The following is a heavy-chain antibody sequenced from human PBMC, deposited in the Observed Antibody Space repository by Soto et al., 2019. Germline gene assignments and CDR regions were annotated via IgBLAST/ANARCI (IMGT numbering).Heavy chain of an antibody. D-gene: IGHD5-18*01. CDR3: ARVYGYGYGHFDF. J-gene: IGHJ4*02. V-gene: IGHV1-18*01. Sequence: QVQLVQSGAELKEPGASVKVSCKASGYIFTKHGISWVRQAPGQGLEWMGWISAHNGNTNYAQTLQDRITVTTDTSTSTAYMELRSLRPEDTAIYYCARVYGYGYGHFDFWGQGSLVIVSS. CDR2: ISAHNGNT. CDR1: GYIFTKHG.